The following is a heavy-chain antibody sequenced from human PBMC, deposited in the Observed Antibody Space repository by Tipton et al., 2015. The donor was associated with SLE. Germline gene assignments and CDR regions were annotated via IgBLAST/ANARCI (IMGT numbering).Heavy chain of an antibody. CDR2: INHSGST. D-gene: IGHD4-17*01. J-gene: IGHJ2*01. V-gene: IGHV4-34*01. CDR3: ARGPISTVTHFAL. CDR1: GGSFSGYY. Sequence: TLSLTCAVYGGSFSGYYWSWIRQPPGKGLEWIGEINHSGSTNYNPSLKSRVTISVDTAKNQFSLKLSSVTAADTAVYYCARGPISTVTHFALWGRGTLVTVSS.